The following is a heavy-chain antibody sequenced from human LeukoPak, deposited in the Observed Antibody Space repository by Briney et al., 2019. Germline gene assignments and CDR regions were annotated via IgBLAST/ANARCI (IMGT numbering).Heavy chain of an antibody. Sequence: PGGSLRLSCAASGFTFSSYAVTWVRQAPGKGLEWVSAITGGGATTYYADSVKGRFTISRDSSKNTMYLQMNSLRAEDTAIYYCAKYIASTGSRGAFNIWGQGTMVTVSS. CDR3: AKYIASTGSRGAFNI. J-gene: IGHJ3*02. D-gene: IGHD1-1*01. V-gene: IGHV3-23*01. CDR2: ITGGGATT. CDR1: GFTFSSYA.